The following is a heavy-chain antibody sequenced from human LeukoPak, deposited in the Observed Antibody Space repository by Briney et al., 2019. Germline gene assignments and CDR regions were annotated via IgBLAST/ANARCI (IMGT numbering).Heavy chain of an antibody. Sequence: ASVKVSCKASGYIFTGYYMHWVRQAPGQGLEWMGWINPNNGGADYAQKFQGRVTMTRDTSISTAYMALSRLRSDDTAVYYCARGPLEYCSGGSCYSGRNWFDPWGQGTQVTVSS. CDR2: INPNNGGA. CDR3: ARGPLEYCSGGSCYSGRNWFDP. V-gene: IGHV1-2*02. CDR1: GYIFTGYY. D-gene: IGHD2-15*01. J-gene: IGHJ5*02.